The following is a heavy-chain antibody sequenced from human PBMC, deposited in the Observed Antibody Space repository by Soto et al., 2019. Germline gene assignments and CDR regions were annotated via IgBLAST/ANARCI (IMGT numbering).Heavy chain of an antibody. J-gene: IGHJ4*02. CDR3: ASPPYAGPSY. D-gene: IGHD3-10*01. V-gene: IGHV3-30*03. CDR1: GFTFSNYG. CDR2: ISYGGSNK. Sequence: GGSLRLSCAVSGFTFSNYGMNWVRQAPGKGLEWVAVISYGGSNKYYADSVKGRFTISRDNSKNTLYLQMNSLRVEDTAVYFCASPPYAGPSYWGQGTLVTVPS.